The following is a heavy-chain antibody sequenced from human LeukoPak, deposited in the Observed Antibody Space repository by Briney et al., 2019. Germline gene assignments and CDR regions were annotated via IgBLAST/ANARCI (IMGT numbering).Heavy chain of an antibody. J-gene: IGHJ6*02. Sequence: ASVKLSCTASGYTFTCYYMHWGRQAPGHGREGMGCTNLNSGSTNYAQKFQGRVTMTSDTSISTAYMELSMLRSDDTAVYYCAVGGVLLWFVEFQGMDVWGQGTTVTVSS. V-gene: IGHV1-2*02. D-gene: IGHD3-10*01. CDR1: GYTFTCYY. CDR3: AVGGVLLWFVEFQGMDV. CDR2: TNLNSGST.